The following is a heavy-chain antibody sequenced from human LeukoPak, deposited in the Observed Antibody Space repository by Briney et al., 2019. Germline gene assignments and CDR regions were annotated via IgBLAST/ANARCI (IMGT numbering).Heavy chain of an antibody. D-gene: IGHD1-14*01. CDR1: GFTFSSYG. J-gene: IGHJ4*02. CDR2: ISGDGART. Sequence: GRSLRLSCAASGFTFSSYGMHWVRQAPGGGLEWISSISGDGARTYYTNSVKGRFTISRDNPKNTLFLQVNSLRVEDTAVYYCAKGGLTTPLHYWGQGTLVTVSS. V-gene: IGHV3-23*01. CDR3: AKGGLTTPLHY.